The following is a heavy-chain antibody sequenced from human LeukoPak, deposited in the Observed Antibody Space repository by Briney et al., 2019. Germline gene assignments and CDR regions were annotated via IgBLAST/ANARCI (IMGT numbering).Heavy chain of an antibody. D-gene: IGHD1-26*01. CDR2: INPSGGST. CDR3: ARGSVGEGYFDY. J-gene: IGHJ4*02. CDR1: GYTFTSYY. Sequence: ASVKVSCKASGYTFTSYYMHWVRQAPGQGLEWMGIINPSGGSTSYAQKFQGRVTITRDTSASTAYMELSSLRSEDMAVYYCARGSVGEGYFDYWGQGTLVTVSS. V-gene: IGHV1-46*01.